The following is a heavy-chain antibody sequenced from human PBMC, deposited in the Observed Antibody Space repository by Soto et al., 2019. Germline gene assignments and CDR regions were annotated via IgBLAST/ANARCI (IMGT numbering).Heavy chain of an antibody. V-gene: IGHV3-23*01. J-gene: IGHJ6*02. CDR3: AKATPAAVLGYYYYGMDV. Sequence: GGSLRLSCAASGFTFSSYAMSWVRQAPGKGLEWVSAISGSGGSTYYADSVKGRFTISRDNSKNTLYLQMNSLRAEDTAVYYCAKATPAAVLGYYYYGMDVWGQGTTVTV. CDR1: GFTFSSYA. CDR2: ISGSGGST. D-gene: IGHD2-8*02.